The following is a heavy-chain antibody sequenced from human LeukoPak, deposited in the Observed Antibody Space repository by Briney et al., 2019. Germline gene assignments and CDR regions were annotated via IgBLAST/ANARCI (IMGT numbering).Heavy chain of an antibody. D-gene: IGHD7-27*01. CDR2: IYTSGGT. V-gene: IGHV4-61*02. CDR3: ARGMRLGMRRDAFDI. J-gene: IGHJ3*02. Sequence: SETLSLTCTVSGGSISSGSYYWSWIRQPAGKGLEWIGRIYTSGGTNYNPSLKSRVTISVDTSKNQFSLKLSSVTAADTAVYYCARGMRLGMRRDAFDIWGQGTMVTVSS. CDR1: GGSISSGSYY.